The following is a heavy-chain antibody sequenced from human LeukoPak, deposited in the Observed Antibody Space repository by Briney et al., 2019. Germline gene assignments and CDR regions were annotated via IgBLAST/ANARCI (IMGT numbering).Heavy chain of an antibody. V-gene: IGHV4-59*08. CDR3: ARLYGDYYLIDY. J-gene: IGHJ4*02. CDR2: IYYSGST. CDR1: GGSISSYY. Sequence: SETLSLTCTVSGGSISSYYWSWIRQPPGKGLEWIGYIYYSGSTNYNSSLKSRVTISVDTSKNQFSLKLSSVTAADTAVYYCARLYGDYYLIDYWGQGTLVTVSS. D-gene: IGHD4-17*01.